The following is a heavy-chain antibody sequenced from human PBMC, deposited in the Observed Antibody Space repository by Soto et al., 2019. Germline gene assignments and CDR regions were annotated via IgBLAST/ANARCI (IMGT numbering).Heavy chain of an antibody. CDR3: AHRLEARIAAPGVFDY. D-gene: IGHD6-13*01. CDR2: IYWDDDK. CDR1: GFSLSTSGVG. Sequence: GSGATLVKPTQTLTLTCTFSGFSLSTSGVGVGWIRQPPGKALEWLALIYWDDDKRYSPSLKSRLTITKDTSKNQVVLTMTNMDPVDTATYYCAHRLEARIAAPGVFDYSGQGTLVTVSS. J-gene: IGHJ4*02. V-gene: IGHV2-5*02.